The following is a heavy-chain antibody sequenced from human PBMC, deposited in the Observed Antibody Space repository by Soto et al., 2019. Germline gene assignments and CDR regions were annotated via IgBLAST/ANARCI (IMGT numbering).Heavy chain of an antibody. J-gene: IGHJ4*02. D-gene: IGHD5-12*01. CDR2: IHYRGST. V-gene: IGHV4-59*01. Sequence: QVQLQESGPGLVKPSETLSLSCTVSGASISDYYWSWIRQPPGKRPEWIGYIHYRGSTNYNPSRRSRVTLSVDTSKNPFSLRLTSVTAADTAVYYCARDSVGSGYDWGQGTLVTVSS. CDR3: ARDSVGSGYD. CDR1: GASISDYY.